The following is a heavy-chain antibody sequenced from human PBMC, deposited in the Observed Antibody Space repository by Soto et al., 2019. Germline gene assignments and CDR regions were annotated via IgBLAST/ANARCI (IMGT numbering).Heavy chain of an antibody. CDR2: ISSSGDIP. D-gene: IGHD4-17*01. V-gene: IGHV3-23*01. CDR1: GFTFTTYA. Sequence: EVQLLESGGGLVQPGGSLRLSCAASGFTFTTYAMSWVRQPPGKGLEWVSGISSSGDIPYYADSVKGRFTISRDQSKKAVYLQMNSLRAEDTALYYCAKVNSIVGDGDHDYWDQGTLVSVSS. CDR3: AKVNSIVGDGDHDY. J-gene: IGHJ4*02.